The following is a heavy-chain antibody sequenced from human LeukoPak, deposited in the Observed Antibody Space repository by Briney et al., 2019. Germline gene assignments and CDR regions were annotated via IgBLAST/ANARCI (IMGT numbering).Heavy chain of an antibody. Sequence: SETLSLTCTVSGGSISSYYWSWIRQPPGKGLEWIGYIYYSGSTNYNPSLKSRVTISVDTSKNQSSLKLSSVTAADTAVYCCAGHDFWSGYYIYWGQGTLVTVSS. CDR2: IYYSGST. CDR3: AGHDFWSGYYIY. V-gene: IGHV4-59*01. CDR1: GGSISSYY. J-gene: IGHJ4*02. D-gene: IGHD3-3*01.